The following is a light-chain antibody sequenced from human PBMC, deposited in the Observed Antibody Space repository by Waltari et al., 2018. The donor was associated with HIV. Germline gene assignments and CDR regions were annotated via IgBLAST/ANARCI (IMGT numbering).Light chain of an antibody. Sequence: SYELTQPPSVSVSPGQTASITCSGDKLGDKYACWYQKKPGQSPVLVIYQDSKRPSGIHVLFSVSDSGNTPTLTITVTQAMDEADYSCQAWDSSTVVFGGGTKLTVL. V-gene: IGLV3-1*01. CDR2: QDS. J-gene: IGLJ2*01. CDR3: QAWDSSTVV. CDR1: KLGDKY.